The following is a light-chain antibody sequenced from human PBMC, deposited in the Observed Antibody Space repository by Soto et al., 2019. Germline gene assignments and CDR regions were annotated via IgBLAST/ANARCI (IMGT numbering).Light chain of an antibody. CDR3: QQYNEWRR. CDR1: QYISKY. Sequence: VVTNSPSTLYRTTNETATLSFRASQYISKYLAWYQQRPGQAPRLLIYDASTRATGIPDRFSGSGSGTEFTLTICSLQSEDIAVCYCQQYNEWRRFCQRAKV. J-gene: IGKJ1*01. CDR2: DAS. V-gene: IGKV3-15*01.